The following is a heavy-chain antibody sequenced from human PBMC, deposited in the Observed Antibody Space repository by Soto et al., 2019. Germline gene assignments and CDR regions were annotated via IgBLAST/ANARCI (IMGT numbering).Heavy chain of an antibody. CDR2: VSIGGST. V-gene: IGHV3-23*01. J-gene: IGHJ4*02. Sequence: GGSLRLSCAASGFTFSSYAMGWVHQGPGKGLEWVAVVSIGGSTHYADSVRGRFTISRDNYKNTLSLQMNSLTAEDTAVYFCAKRRGAGGHFDYWGQGALVTVSS. CDR1: GFTFSSYA. D-gene: IGHD2-15*01. CDR3: AKRRGAGGHFDY.